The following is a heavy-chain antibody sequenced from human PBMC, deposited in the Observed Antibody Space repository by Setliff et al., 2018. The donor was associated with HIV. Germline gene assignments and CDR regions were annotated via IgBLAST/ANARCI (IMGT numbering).Heavy chain of an antibody. CDR2: VASSGNI. J-gene: IGHJ2*01. Sequence: SETLSLTCTVSGGSITSGTYSWTWIRQPAGKGLEWIGHVASSGNIDYNPSLKSRVTISADTSKNQFSLKLTSVTTADTATYYCSRGPPFDRWGRGTLVTVSS. CDR3: SRGPPFDR. V-gene: IGHV4-61*09. CDR1: GGSITSGTYS.